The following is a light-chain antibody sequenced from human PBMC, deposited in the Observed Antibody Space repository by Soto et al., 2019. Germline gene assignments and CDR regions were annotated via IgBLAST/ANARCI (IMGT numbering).Light chain of an antibody. V-gene: IGKV1-33*01. CDR2: DAS. CDR3: QQYDNIPLT. CDR1: EDIVHY. Sequence: QMTQTPLALSASVGDRVTITCQASEDIVHYVSWHHQKPGKAPHLVIYDASNLATGAPSRFSGSGSRTRFNFTITSLQPEDVGVYYCQQYDNIPLTFGQGTRLEI. J-gene: IGKJ5*01.